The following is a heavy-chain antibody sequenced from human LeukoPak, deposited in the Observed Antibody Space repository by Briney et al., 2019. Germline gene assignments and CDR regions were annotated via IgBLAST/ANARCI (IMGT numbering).Heavy chain of an antibody. D-gene: IGHD6-13*01. CDR3: ARSGTGIAAAAPDY. J-gene: IGHJ4*02. Sequence: ASVRVSCKTSGYTFSNYDVNWVRQATGQGLEWMGWMNPNTGTTGYAEKFQGRVTFSRDTSKTTAHMEVSSLRSDDTAVYYCARSGTGIAAAAPDYWGQGTLVTVSS. CDR1: GYTFSNYD. V-gene: IGHV1-8*03. CDR2: MNPNTGTT.